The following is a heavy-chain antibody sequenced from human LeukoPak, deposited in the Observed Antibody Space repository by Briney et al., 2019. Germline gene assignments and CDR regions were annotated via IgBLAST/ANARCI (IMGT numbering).Heavy chain of an antibody. Sequence: GASGKVSCKASGGSFSSYAISWVRQAPGPGLGWVGGGIPIFGTANYAQKFQGRVTITTDETTSTAYIELSSLRSEDTAVYYCASPSGSHPNFDYWGQGTLVTVSS. CDR3: ASPSGSHPNFDY. D-gene: IGHD1-26*01. CDR2: GIPIFGTA. CDR1: GGSFSSYA. V-gene: IGHV1-69*05. J-gene: IGHJ4*02.